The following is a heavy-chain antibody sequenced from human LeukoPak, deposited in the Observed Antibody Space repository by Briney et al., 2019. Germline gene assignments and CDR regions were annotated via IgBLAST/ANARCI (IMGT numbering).Heavy chain of an antibody. CDR3: ASSSSWDLLGAFDI. Sequence: ASVKVSFKASGYTFTSYDINWVRQATGQGLEWMGWMNPNSGNTGYAQKYQGRVTMTRNTSISTAYMELSSLRSEDTAVYYCASSSSWDLLGAFDIWGQGTMVTVSS. CDR2: MNPNSGNT. V-gene: IGHV1-8*01. D-gene: IGHD6-13*01. J-gene: IGHJ3*02. CDR1: GYTFTSYD.